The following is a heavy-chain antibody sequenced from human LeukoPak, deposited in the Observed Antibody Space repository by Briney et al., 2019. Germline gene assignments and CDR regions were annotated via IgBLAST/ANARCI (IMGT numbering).Heavy chain of an antibody. V-gene: IGHV3-11*01. D-gene: IGHD3-16*01. J-gene: IGHJ6*03. Sequence: GGSLRLSCAASGFTFSDYYMSWIRQAPGKGLEWVSYISSSGSTIYYADSVKGRFTISRGNAKNSLYLQMNSLRAEDTALYYCAREGGLIAKEYYYYMDVWGKGTTVTVSS. CDR1: GFTFSDYY. CDR3: AREGGLIAKEYYYYMDV. CDR2: ISSSGSTI.